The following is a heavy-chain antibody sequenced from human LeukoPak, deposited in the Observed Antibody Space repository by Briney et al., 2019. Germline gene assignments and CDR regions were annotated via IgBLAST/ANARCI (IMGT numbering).Heavy chain of an antibody. Sequence: ASVKVSCKASGYAFTSYDINWVRQATGQGLEWMGWMNPNSGNTGYAQKFQGRVTVTRNTSISTAYMELSSLRSEDTAVYYCARSGGGFLEWTPFDYWGQGTLVTVSS. CDR2: MNPNSGNT. CDR3: ARSGGGFLEWTPFDY. V-gene: IGHV1-8*01. J-gene: IGHJ4*02. D-gene: IGHD3-3*01. CDR1: GYAFTSYD.